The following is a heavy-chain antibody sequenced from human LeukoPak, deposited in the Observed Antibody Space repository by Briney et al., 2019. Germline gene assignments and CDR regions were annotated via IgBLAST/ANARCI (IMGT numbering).Heavy chain of an antibody. Sequence: PGGSLRLSCAASGFTLSTYSMNGVRQAPGKGLEWVSSISSSSSNIYYADSVKGRFTISRDNAKNALYLQMNSLRAEDTAVYYCAKHSTMTVVVHDAFDIWGQGTMVTVSS. CDR2: ISSSSSNI. CDR3: AKHSTMTVVVHDAFDI. D-gene: IGHD3-22*01. CDR1: GFTLSTYS. J-gene: IGHJ3*02. V-gene: IGHV3-21*04.